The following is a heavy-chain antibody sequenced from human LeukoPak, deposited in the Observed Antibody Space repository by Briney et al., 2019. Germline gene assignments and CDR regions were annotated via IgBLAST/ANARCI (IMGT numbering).Heavy chain of an antibody. CDR2: IYSGGST. D-gene: IGHD1-7*01. Sequence: PGGSLRLSCAASGFTVSSNYMSWVRQAPGKGLEWVSVIYSGGSTYYVDSVKGRFTISRDNSKNTLYLQMNSLRAEDTAVYYCARDPTTDAFDIWGQGTMVTVSS. CDR3: ARDPTTDAFDI. V-gene: IGHV3-53*01. CDR1: GFTVSSNY. J-gene: IGHJ3*02.